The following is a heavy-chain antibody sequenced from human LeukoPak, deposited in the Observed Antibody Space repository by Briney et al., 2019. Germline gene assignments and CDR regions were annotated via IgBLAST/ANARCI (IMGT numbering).Heavy chain of an antibody. CDR1: GYVFTDFY. Sequence: ASVKVSCKASGYVFTDFYIHWVRQAPGQGLEWMGWINPNSGGTNYAQKFQGRVTMTRDTSTSTAYMELRSLRSDDTAVYYCARDGHRRYHYDSSGREDAFDIWGQGTMVTVSS. CDR2: INPNSGGT. CDR3: ARDGHRRYHYDSSGREDAFDI. D-gene: IGHD3-22*01. V-gene: IGHV1-2*02. J-gene: IGHJ3*02.